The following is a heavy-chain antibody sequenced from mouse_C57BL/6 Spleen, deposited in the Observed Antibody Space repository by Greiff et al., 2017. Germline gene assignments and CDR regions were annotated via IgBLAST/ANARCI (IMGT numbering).Heavy chain of an antibody. CDR1: GYSITSGYY. J-gene: IGHJ2*01. CDR3: ARDAGGNYGPYYFDY. V-gene: IGHV3-6*01. Sequence: EVKVEESGPGLVKPSQSLSLTCSVTGYSITSGYYWNWIRQFPGNKLEWMGYISYDGSNNYNPSLKNRISITRDTSKNQFFLKLNSVTTEDTATYYCARDAGGNYGPYYFDYWGQGTTLTVSS. D-gene: IGHD2-1*01. CDR2: ISYDGSN.